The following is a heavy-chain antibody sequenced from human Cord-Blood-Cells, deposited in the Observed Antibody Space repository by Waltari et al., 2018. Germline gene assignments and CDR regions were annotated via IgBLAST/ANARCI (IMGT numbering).Heavy chain of an antibody. D-gene: IGHD2-2*01. J-gene: IGHJ4*02. CDR3: ARSGYCSSTSCYSDY. V-gene: IGHV1-2*04. Sequence: QVQLVQSGAEVKKPGASVKVSCKASGYTFTGYYTHWGRQSPGQGLEWMGWINPNSGGTNYAQKFQGWVTMTRDTSISTAYMELSRLRSDDTAVYYCARSGYCSSTSCYSDYWGQGTLVTVSS. CDR2: INPNSGGT. CDR1: GYTFTGYY.